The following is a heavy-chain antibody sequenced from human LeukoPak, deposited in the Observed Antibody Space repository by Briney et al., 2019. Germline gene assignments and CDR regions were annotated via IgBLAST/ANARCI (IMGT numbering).Heavy chain of an antibody. CDR2: LSAGSGYT. CDR3: ARSGIGTVPGSYFDY. V-gene: IGHV1-3*01. Sequence: ASVTVSCKASGYSFTGYAIHWVRQAPGQRLEWMGWLSAGSGYTKYSEKFQGSLTITRDTSASTAYMELSSLTSEDTAVYYCARSGIGTVPGSYFDYWGQGTLVTVSS. D-gene: IGHD2-2*01. CDR1: GYSFTGYA. J-gene: IGHJ4*02.